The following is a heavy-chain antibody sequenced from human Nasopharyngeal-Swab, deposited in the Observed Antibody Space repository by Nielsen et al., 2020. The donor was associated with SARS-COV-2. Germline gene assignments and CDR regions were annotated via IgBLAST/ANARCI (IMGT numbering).Heavy chain of an antibody. CDR3: ARDTVSGWYGASCYYYGMDV. J-gene: IGHJ6*02. V-gene: IGHV4-61*02. Sequence: SETLSLTCTVSGGSISSGSYYWSWIRQPAGKGLEWIGRIYTSGSTNYNPSLKSRVTISVDTSKNQFSLKLSSVTAADTAVYYCARDTVSGWYGASCYYYGMDVWGQGTTVTVSS. CDR2: IYTSGST. CDR1: GGSISSGSYY. D-gene: IGHD6-19*01.